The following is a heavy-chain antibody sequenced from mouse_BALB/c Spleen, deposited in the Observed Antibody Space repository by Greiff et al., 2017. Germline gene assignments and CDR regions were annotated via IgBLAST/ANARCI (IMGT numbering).Heavy chain of an antibody. Sequence: DVKLVESGGGLVKPGGSLKLSCAASGFTFSDYYMYWVRQTPEKRLEWVATISDGGSYTYYPDSVKGRFTISRDNAKNNLYLQMSSLKSEDTAMYYCARDDYGYGFAYWGQGTLVTVSA. CDR2: ISDGGSYT. CDR3: ARDDYGYGFAY. D-gene: IGHD2-2*01. J-gene: IGHJ3*01. CDR1: GFTFSDYY. V-gene: IGHV5-4*02.